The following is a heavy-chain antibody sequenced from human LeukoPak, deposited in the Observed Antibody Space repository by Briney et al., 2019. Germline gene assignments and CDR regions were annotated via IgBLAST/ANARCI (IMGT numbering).Heavy chain of an antibody. J-gene: IGHJ4*02. CDR3: AKGILAYDSSPREGY. Sequence: GGSLRLSCAASGFTFSSYWMSWVRQAPGKGLEWVANIKQDGSEKYYVDSVKGRFTISRDNSKNTLYLQMNSLRAEDTAVYYCAKGILAYDSSPREGYWGQGTLVTVSS. D-gene: IGHD3-22*01. V-gene: IGHV3-7*03. CDR1: GFTFSSYW. CDR2: IKQDGSEK.